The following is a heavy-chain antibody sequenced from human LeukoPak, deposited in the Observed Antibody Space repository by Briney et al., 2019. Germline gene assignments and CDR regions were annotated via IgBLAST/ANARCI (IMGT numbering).Heavy chain of an antibody. J-gene: IGHJ5*02. Sequence: ASVKVSCKPSGYTFTTYDINWVRQATGHRLEWMGWMNPNSGNTGYAQKFQGRVTMTRNTSISTAYMELSSLRSEDTAVYYCARGPSYPWGQGTLVTVSS. CDR3: ARGPSYP. V-gene: IGHV1-8*01. CDR2: MNPNSGNT. CDR1: GYTFTTYD.